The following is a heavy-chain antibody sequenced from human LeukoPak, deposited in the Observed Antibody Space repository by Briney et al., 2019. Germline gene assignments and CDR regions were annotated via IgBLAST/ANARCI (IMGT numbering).Heavy chain of an antibody. D-gene: IGHD6-13*01. CDR3: ARGMAAADGYYYYMDV. J-gene: IGHJ6*03. CDR1: GGSISSYY. V-gene: IGHV4-59*01. CDR2: IYYSGST. Sequence: SETLSLTCTVSGGSISSYYWSWIRQPPGKGLEWIGYIYYSGSTNYNPSLKSRVTISVDTSKNQFSLKLSSVTAADTAVYYCARGMAAADGYYYYMDVWGKGTTVTVSS.